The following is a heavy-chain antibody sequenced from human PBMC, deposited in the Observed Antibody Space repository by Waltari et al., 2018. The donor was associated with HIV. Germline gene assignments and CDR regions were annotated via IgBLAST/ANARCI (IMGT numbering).Heavy chain of an antibody. CDR3: ATGGCTSCSNYFDY. CDR2: FDPEDGET. J-gene: IGHJ4*02. Sequence: QVQLVQSGAEVKKPGAPVKVSCKVSGSPLTELSMPWGQQSPGKGLEWMGGFDPEDGETIYAQKFQGRVTMTEDTSTDTAYMELSSLRSEDTAVYYCATGGCTSCSNYFDYWGQGTLVTVSS. CDR1: GSPLTELS. D-gene: IGHD2-2*01. V-gene: IGHV1-24*01.